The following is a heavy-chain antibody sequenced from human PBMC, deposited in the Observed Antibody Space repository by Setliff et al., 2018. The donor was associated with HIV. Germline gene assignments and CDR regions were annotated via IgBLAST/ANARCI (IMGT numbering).Heavy chain of an antibody. CDR3: ARDQLRVPERWDFDF. CDR1: GASISSHY. Sequence: PSETLSLTCTVSGASISSHYWSWIRQSPGKELEWIGYIYSTGSTNYNPSLQSRVSISRDSVRNVLYLQMKSLRVGDTALYYCARDQLRVPERWDFDFWGQGTLVTVSS. V-gene: IGHV4-4*08. CDR2: IYSTGST. D-gene: IGHD1-26*01. J-gene: IGHJ4*02.